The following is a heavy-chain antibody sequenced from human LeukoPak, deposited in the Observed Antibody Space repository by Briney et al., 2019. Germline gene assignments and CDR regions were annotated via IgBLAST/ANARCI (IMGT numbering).Heavy chain of an antibody. D-gene: IGHD1-1*01. CDR1: GFTFSSYS. J-gene: IGHJ4*02. CDR3: ARDSEGTVDY. CDR2: ISSSSSTI. Sequence: GGSLRLSCAASGFTFSSYSMNWVRQAPGKGLEWVSYISSSSSTIYYADSVKGRFTISRDNSKNTLYLQMGSLRAEDMAVYYCARDSEGTVDYWGQGTLVTVSS. V-gene: IGHV3-48*01.